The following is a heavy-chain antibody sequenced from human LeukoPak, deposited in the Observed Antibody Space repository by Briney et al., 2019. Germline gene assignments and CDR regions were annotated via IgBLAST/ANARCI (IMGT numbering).Heavy chain of an antibody. D-gene: IGHD3-10*01. Sequence: PSEALSLTCTVSGGSISSYYWTWIRQTPGKGLEWIGYIYYGGTTDSNPSLKSRVTTSLDTSKKQFSLKLSSVTATDTAVYYCARGPGGSGTRPPYSYYYDIDWGQGTTVTVSS. CDR2: IYYGGTT. V-gene: IGHV4-59*08. CDR1: GGSISSYY. CDR3: ARGPGGSGTRPPYSYYYDID. J-gene: IGHJ6*02.